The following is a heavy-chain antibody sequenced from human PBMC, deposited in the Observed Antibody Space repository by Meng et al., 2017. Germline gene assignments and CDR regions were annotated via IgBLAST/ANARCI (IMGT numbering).Heavy chain of an antibody. J-gene: IGHJ5*02. Sequence: RGSRPGLVKPSESLSLPCTVSGGSISSSSYYWGWFRQPPGKGLEWIGSIYYSGSTYYNPSLKSRVTISVDTSKNQFSLKLSSVTAADTAVYYCARGRVVNWFDPWGQGTLVTVSS. CDR1: GGSISSSSYY. CDR2: IYYSGST. D-gene: IGHD2-15*01. CDR3: ARGRVVNWFDP. V-gene: IGHV4-39*07.